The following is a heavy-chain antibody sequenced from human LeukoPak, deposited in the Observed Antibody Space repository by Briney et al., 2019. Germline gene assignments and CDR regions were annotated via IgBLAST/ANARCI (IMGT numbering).Heavy chain of an antibody. CDR1: GYSFTNYW. CDR3: ARRGEMATIPLDY. D-gene: IGHD5-24*01. V-gene: IGHV5-51*01. Sequence: GESLKISCKGSGYSFTNYWIGWMRQMPRKGLEWMGIIDPGDADTRYSPSFQGQVTISADKFISTAYLQWSSLKASDTAMYYCARRGEMATIPLDYWGQGTLVTVSS. J-gene: IGHJ4*02. CDR2: IDPGDADT.